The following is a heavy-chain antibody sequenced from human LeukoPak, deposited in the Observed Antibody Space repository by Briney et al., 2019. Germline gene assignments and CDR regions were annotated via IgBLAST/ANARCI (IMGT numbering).Heavy chain of an antibody. CDR1: GYTFTGYY. Sequence: SCKASGYTFTGYYMHWVRQAPGKGLEWVAVISYDGSNKYYADSVKGRFTISRDNSKNTLYLQMNSLRAEDTAVYYCAREEGTTVPPALYYYYGMDVWGQGTTVTVSS. J-gene: IGHJ6*02. D-gene: IGHD4-17*01. V-gene: IGHV3-30-3*01. CDR3: AREEGTTVPPALYYYYGMDV. CDR2: ISYDGSNK.